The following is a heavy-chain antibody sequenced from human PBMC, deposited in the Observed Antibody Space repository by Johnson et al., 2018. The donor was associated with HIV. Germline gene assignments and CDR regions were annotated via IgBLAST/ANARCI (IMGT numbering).Heavy chain of an antibody. CDR3: ASPYSYGLDDAFDI. CDR2: IQQDGSEK. V-gene: IGHV3-7*05. D-gene: IGHD5-18*01. J-gene: IGHJ3*02. CDR1: GFTFIRYW. Sequence: VQLVESGGGLVQPGGSLRLSCAASGFTFIRYWMSWVRQAPGKGLEWVANIQQDGSEKTYVDSVKGRFTISRDNAKKSLYLQMNSLRAEDTAVYYCASPYSYGLDDAFDIWGQGTMVTVSS.